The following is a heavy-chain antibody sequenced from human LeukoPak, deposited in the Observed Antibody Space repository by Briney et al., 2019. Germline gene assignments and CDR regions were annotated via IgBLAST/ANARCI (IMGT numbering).Heavy chain of an antibody. V-gene: IGHV4-39*07. CDR2: IYYSGST. J-gene: IGHJ2*01. Sequence: SETLSLTCTVSGGSISSSSYYWGWIRQPPGTGLEWIGSIYYSGSTYYNPSLKSRVTISVGTSKNQFSLKLSSVTAADTAVYYCARDLVYAKYSYGHWYFDLWGRGTLVTVSS. CDR1: GGSISSSSYY. CDR3: ARDLVYAKYSYGHWYFDL. D-gene: IGHD5-18*01.